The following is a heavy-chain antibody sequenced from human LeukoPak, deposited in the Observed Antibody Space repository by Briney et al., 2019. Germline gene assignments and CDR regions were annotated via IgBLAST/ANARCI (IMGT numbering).Heavy chain of an antibody. J-gene: IGHJ4*02. CDR1: GFVFSTYG. CDR3: AEDQKLQPFHY. V-gene: IGHV3-30*02. CDR2: IQFDGSDE. Sequence: GGSLRLSCAASGFVFSTYGMHWVRQAPGKGLEWVAFIQFDGSDEHYADSVKGRFTISRDNSKNTLYLQMNSLRPEDTSVYYCAEDQKLQPFHYWGQGTLVTVSS.